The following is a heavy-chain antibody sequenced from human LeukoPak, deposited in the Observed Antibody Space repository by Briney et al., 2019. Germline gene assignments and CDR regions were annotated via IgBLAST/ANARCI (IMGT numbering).Heavy chain of an antibody. CDR3: AKGSDSSGFYLDY. CDR1: GFTFRSYA. V-gene: IGHV3-30*02. Sequence: GGSLRLSCAASGFTFRSYAMHWVRQAPGKGLEWVAYMRNDGSTQYYAEPVKGRFTISRDNSRNTLYLAMNSLRAEDSAVYHCAKGSDSSGFYLDYWGQGTLVTVSS. CDR2: MRNDGSTQ. D-gene: IGHD3-22*01. J-gene: IGHJ4*02.